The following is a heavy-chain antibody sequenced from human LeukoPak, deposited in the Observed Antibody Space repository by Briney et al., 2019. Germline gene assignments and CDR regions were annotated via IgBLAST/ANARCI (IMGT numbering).Heavy chain of an antibody. J-gene: IGHJ6*03. CDR2: ITPMFGSA. Sequence: ASVKVSCKASGDIFNSYSISWVRQAPGQGLEWMGGITPMFGSANYAQTFQDRVTITTDQSTSTAYMELSSLSSEDTAVYYCARVGRSRGSLPNSYYYMDVWGTGTTVTVSS. CDR3: ARVGRSRGSLPNSYYYMDV. D-gene: IGHD1-26*01. CDR1: GDIFNSYS. V-gene: IGHV1-69*05.